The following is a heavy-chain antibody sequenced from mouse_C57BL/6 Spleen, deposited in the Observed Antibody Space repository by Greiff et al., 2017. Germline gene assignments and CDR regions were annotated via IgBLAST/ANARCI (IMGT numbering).Heavy chain of an antibody. CDR3: ARFTRDYAMDY. CDR1: GYTFTDYY. V-gene: IGHV1-26*01. J-gene: IGHJ4*01. Sequence: EVQLQQSGPELVKPGASVKISCKASGYTFTDYYMNWVKQSHGKSLEWIGDINPNNGGTSYNQKFKGKATLTVDKSSSTAYMELRSLTSEDSAVYYCARFTRDYAMDYWGQGTSVTVSS. CDR2: INPNNGGT.